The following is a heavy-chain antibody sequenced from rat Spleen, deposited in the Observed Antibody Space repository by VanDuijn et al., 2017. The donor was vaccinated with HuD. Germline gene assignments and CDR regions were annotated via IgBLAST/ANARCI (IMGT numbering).Heavy chain of an antibody. D-gene: IGHD5-1*01. J-gene: IGHJ1*01. Sequence: EVQLGDSGGGFVQPGRSLQFPCGASGFTFTNYFIAWFPPVPTKELERVATFSYDGISTYYRDSVKGRFTISRANTKGTLHLQLDSLRSEETATYYCARFPQLGAYWYFDFWGPGTMVTVSS. CDR3: ARFPQLGAYWYFDF. V-gene: IGHV5-29*01. CDR2: FSYDGIST. CDR1: GFTFTNYF.